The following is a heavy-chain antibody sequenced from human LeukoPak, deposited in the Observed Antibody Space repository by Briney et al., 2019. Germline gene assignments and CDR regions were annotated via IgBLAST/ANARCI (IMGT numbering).Heavy chain of an antibody. CDR3: AKDLARIAGAFDI. D-gene: IGHD1-26*01. CDR1: GXTFSSYG. J-gene: IGHJ3*02. Sequence: PGGSLRLSCAASGXTFSSYGMHWVRQAPGKGREWVAVISYDASDKYYADSVKGRFTISRDNSKNTLYLQMNSLRAEDTAVYYCAKDLARIAGAFDIWGQGTMVTVSS. CDR2: ISYDASDK. V-gene: IGHV3-30*18.